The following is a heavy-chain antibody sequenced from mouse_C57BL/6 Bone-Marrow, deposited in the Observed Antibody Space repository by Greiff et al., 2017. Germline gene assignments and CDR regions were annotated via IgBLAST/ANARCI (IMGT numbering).Heavy chain of an antibody. J-gene: IGHJ3*01. CDR2: ISSGSSTS. D-gene: IGHD1-1*01. CDR1: GFTFSDYG. Sequence: EVQLVESGGGLVKPGGSLKLSCAASGFTFSDYGLHWVRQAPEKGLEWVAYISSGSSTSYYADTVKGRFTISRDNAKNNLFLQMTSLRSEDTAMYYCARGEYGSSFAYWGQGTLVTVSA. CDR3: ARGEYGSSFAY. V-gene: IGHV5-17*01.